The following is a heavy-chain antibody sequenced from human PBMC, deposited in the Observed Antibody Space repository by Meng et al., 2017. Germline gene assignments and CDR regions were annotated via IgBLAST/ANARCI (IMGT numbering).Heavy chain of an antibody. J-gene: IGHJ4*02. V-gene: IGHV1-2*06. CDR3: ARSIVATMVFDY. D-gene: IGHD5-12*01. CDR1: GNTLTGYY. CDR2: INPNSGGT. Sequence: VQVVQCGAEVKKPGASVKVSCKASGNTLTGYYMHWVRQAPGQGLEWMGRINPNSGGTNYAQKFQGRVTMTRDTSISTAYMELSRLRSDDTAVYYCARSIVATMVFDYWGQGTLVTVSS.